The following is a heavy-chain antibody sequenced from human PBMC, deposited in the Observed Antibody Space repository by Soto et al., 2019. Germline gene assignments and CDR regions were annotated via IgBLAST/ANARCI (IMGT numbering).Heavy chain of an antibody. D-gene: IGHD2-2*01. J-gene: IGHJ6*02. CDR3: ARGLIVVVPAAYGSYGMDV. V-gene: IGHV1-46*01. Sequence: ASVKVSCKASGYTFTSYYINGVRQAPGQGLAWMGLINPSGGTPKYAQKSQGRVTITADKSTSTAYMELSSLRSEDTAVYYCARGLIVVVPAAYGSYGMDVWGQGTTVTVSS. CDR1: GYTFTSYY. CDR2: INPSGGTP.